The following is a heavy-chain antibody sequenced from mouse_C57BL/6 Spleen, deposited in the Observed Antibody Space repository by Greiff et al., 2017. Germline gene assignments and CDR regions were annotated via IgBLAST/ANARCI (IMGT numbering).Heavy chain of an antibody. Sequence: VQLQQSGPELVKPGASVKMSCKASGYTFTDYNMHWVKQSHGKSLEWLGYINPNNGGTSYNQKFKGKATLTVNKSSSTAYMELRSLTSADSAVYNCARCWDWDLDVWGTGTTVTVSS. D-gene: IGHD4-1*01. J-gene: IGHJ1*03. V-gene: IGHV1-22*01. CDR1: GYTFTDYN. CDR3: ARCWDWDLDV. CDR2: INPNNGGT.